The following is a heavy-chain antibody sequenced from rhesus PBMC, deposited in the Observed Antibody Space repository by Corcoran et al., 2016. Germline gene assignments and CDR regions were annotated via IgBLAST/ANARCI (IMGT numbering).Heavy chain of an antibody. V-gene: IGHV4-160*01. D-gene: IGHD3-16*01. Sequence: QVQLQESGPGLVKPSETLSLTCAVSGGSIRSNYWIWIRQPPGKGLEWIGRIYGSGGSTDDNPTLKSRVTISTDTTKNQFYLKLSSVTAADTAVYYCVRNNGHYYSGSYYNLDYWGQGVLVTVSS. J-gene: IGHJ4*01. CDR1: GGSIRSNY. CDR2: IYGSGGST. CDR3: VRNNGHYYSGSYYNLDY.